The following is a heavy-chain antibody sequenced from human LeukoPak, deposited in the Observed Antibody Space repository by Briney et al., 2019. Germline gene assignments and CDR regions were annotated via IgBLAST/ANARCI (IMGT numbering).Heavy chain of an antibody. D-gene: IGHD6-13*01. V-gene: IGHV4-31*03. CDR2: IYYSGST. Sequence: SGTLSLTCTVSGGSISSGGYYWSWIRQHPGTGLEWIGYIYYSGSTYYNPSFKSRVTISVDTSKNQFSLKLSSVTAADTAVYYCARFIAAAGVFDYWGQGTLVTVSS. CDR1: GGSISSGGYY. J-gene: IGHJ4*02. CDR3: ARFIAAAGVFDY.